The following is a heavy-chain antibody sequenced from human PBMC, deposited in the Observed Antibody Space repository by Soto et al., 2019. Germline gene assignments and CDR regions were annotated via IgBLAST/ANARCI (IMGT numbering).Heavy chain of an antibody. Sequence: QLQLQESGPGLVKPSETLSLTCTVSGGSISRINYYWGWIRQPPGKGLEWIGNIYSRGSTYYNPSLKSRVTISVDTSKNQFSLKLSSVTAADTAVYYCAKTIAVAGEGPKNDAFDIWGQGTMVTVSS. J-gene: IGHJ3*02. CDR2: IYSRGST. CDR1: GGSISRINYY. V-gene: IGHV4-39*01. CDR3: AKTIAVAGEGPKNDAFDI. D-gene: IGHD6-19*01.